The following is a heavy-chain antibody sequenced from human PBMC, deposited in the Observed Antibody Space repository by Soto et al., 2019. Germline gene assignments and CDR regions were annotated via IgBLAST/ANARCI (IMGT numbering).Heavy chain of an antibody. D-gene: IGHD2-15*01. Sequence: QVQLQESGPGLVKPSETLSLTCTVSGGSVSSGSYYWSWIRQPPGKGLEWIGYIYYSGSTNYNPALKSRVTISVDTYKNQFSLKLSSVTAADTAVYYCARDEEGGFDYWGQGTLVTVSS. CDR1: GGSVSSGSYY. CDR2: IYYSGST. V-gene: IGHV4-61*01. CDR3: ARDEEGGFDY. J-gene: IGHJ4*02.